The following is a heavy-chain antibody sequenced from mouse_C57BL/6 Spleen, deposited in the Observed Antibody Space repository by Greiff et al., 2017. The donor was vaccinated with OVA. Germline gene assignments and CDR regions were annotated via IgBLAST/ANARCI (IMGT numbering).Heavy chain of an antibody. CDR3: ARRAYYGYDEAWFAY. Sequence: EVKLMESGPVLVKPGASVKMSCKASGYTFTDYYMNWVKQSHGKSLEWIGVINPYNGGTSYNQKFKGKATLTVDKSSSTAYMELNSLTSEDSAVYYCARRAYYGYDEAWFAYWGQGTLVTVSA. CDR1: GYTFTDYY. D-gene: IGHD2-2*01. V-gene: IGHV1-19*01. J-gene: IGHJ3*01. CDR2: INPYNGGT.